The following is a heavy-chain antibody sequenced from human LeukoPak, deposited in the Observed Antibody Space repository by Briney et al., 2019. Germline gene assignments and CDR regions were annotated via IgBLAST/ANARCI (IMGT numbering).Heavy chain of an antibody. CDR2: ISGGGGST. CDR1: GFTFSSYA. V-gene: IGHV3-23*01. CDR3: AKSSYYDSSGYYREYYFDY. Sequence: GGSLRLSCAVSGFTFSSYAMSWVRQAPGKGLEWVSAISGGGGSTHYADSVKGRFTISRDNSKNTLYLQMSSLRAGDTAVYYCAKSSYYDSSGYYREYYFDYWGQGTLVTVSS. J-gene: IGHJ4*02. D-gene: IGHD3-22*01.